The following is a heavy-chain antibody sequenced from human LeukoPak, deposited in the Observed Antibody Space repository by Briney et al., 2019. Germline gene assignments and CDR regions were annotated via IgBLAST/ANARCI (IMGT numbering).Heavy chain of an antibody. CDR2: INPNSGGT. J-gene: IGHJ6*03. D-gene: IGHD6-13*01. V-gene: IGHV1-2*02. Sequence: ASVKVSCKASGYTFTGYYMHWVRQAPGQGLEWMGWINPNSGGTNYAQKFQGRVTMTRDTSISTAYMELSRLRSDDTAVYYCARVARSAAAGSPQELGYYYYYMDVWGKGTTVTISS. CDR1: GYTFTGYY. CDR3: ARVARSAAAGSPQELGYYYYYMDV.